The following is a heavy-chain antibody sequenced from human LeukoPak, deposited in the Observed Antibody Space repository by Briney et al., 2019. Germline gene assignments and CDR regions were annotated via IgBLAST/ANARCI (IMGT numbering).Heavy chain of an antibody. Sequence: SETLSLTCVVSGYSISSGYYWGWIRQPPGRGLEWIGRIYYSGSTYYNPALRSRITISMDTSKNQFSLRLNSVTAADTAIYYCARRIVVVPAAIRNGDAFDIWGRGTMVTVSS. CDR3: ARRIVVVPAAIRNGDAFDI. D-gene: IGHD2-2*01. CDR2: IYYSGST. J-gene: IGHJ3*02. CDR1: GYSISSGYY. V-gene: IGHV4-38-2*01.